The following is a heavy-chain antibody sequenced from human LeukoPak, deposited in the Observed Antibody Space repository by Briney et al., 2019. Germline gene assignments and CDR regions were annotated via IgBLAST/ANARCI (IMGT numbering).Heavy chain of an antibody. D-gene: IGHD6-13*01. J-gene: IGHJ4*02. CDR2: IIPIFGTA. CDR3: ARDYVYSSSRDAFDY. V-gene: IGHV1-69*05. CDR1: GGTFSSYA. Sequence: SVKVSCKASGGTFSSYAISWVRQAPGQGLEWMGGIIPIFGTANYAQKFQGRVTITTDESTSTAYMELSSLRSEDTAVYYCARDYVYSSSRDAFDYWGQGTLVTVSS.